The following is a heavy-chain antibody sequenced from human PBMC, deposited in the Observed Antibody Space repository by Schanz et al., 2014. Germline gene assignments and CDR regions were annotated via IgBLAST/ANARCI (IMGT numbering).Heavy chain of an antibody. CDR1: GFTFRGYA. J-gene: IGHJ3*02. V-gene: IGHV3-48*03. D-gene: IGHD4-17*01. CDR2: VPFDGSQK. CDR3: ARKMKLGVYGGKGHDSLDI. Sequence: EVQLLESGGGLVQPGGSLRLSCAASGFTFRGYAMSWVRQAPGRGLEWVSFVPFDGSQKFYADSVKGRFTISRDSAENSLYLQMNSLRAEDTAVYYCARKMKLGVYGGKGHDSLDIWGQGTMVTVSS.